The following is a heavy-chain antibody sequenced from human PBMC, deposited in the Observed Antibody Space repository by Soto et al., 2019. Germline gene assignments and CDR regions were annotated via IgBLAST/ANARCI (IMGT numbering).Heavy chain of an antibody. V-gene: IGHV1-69*13. J-gene: IGHJ6*02. CDR2: IIPIFGTA. CDR1: GGTFSSYA. Sequence: GASVKVSCKASGGTFSSYAISWVRQAPGQGLEWMGGIIPIFGTANYAQKFQCRVTITADESTSTAYMELSSLRSEDTAVYYCARSHLLWFGELYYYYGMDVWGQGTTVTVSS. CDR3: ARSHLLWFGELYYYYGMDV. D-gene: IGHD3-10*01.